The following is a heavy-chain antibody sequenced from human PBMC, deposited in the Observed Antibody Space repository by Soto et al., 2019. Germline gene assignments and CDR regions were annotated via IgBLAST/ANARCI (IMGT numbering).Heavy chain of an antibody. D-gene: IGHD3-22*01. CDR3: AGSGYCHYSGMDV. J-gene: IGHJ6*02. V-gene: IGHV4-30-2*01. CDR2: IYHSGST. CDR1: GGSISSGGYS. Sequence: QLQLQESGSGLVKPSQTLSLTCAVSGGSISSGGYSWSWIRQPPGKGLEWIGYIYHSGSTYYNPSLKSRLTISVDRSKNQFSLKLSSVTAADTAVYYCAGSGYCHYSGMDVWGQGTTVTVSS.